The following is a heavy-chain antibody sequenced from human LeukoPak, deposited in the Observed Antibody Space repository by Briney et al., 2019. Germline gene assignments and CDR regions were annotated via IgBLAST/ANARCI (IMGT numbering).Heavy chain of an antibody. Sequence: PGGSLRLSCAASGFTFSSYATSWVRQAPGKGLEWVSAISGSGGSTYYADSVKGRFTISRDNSKNTLYLQMNSLRAEDTAVYYCAKPGGYSGYDYYFDYWGQGTLVTVSS. CDR1: GFTFSSYA. J-gene: IGHJ4*02. CDR3: AKPGGYSGYDYYFDY. D-gene: IGHD5-12*01. V-gene: IGHV3-23*01. CDR2: ISGSGGST.